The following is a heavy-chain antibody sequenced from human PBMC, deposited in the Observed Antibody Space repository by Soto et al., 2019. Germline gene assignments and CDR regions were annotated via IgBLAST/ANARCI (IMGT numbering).Heavy chain of an antibody. J-gene: IGHJ2*01. Sequence: PSETLSLTCTVSGGSISSSSYYWGWIRQPPGKGLKWIGSIYYRESAYYNLSLKSRVTISVDTSKNQFSLKLSSVTAADTAVYYCARINGYFDLWGRGTLVTVSS. CDR1: GGSISSSSYY. CDR2: IYYRESA. CDR3: ARINGYFDL. V-gene: IGHV4-39*01. D-gene: IGHD3-16*01.